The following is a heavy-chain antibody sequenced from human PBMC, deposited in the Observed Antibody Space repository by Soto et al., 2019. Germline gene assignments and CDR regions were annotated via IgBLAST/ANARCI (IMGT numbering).Heavy chain of an antibody. Sequence: ASVKVSCKAFGYTFTSYGISWLRQAPGQGLEWMGWISAYNGNTNYAQKLQGRVTMTTDTSTSTAYMELRSLRSDDTAVYYCAREGPAADAFDIWGQGTMVTVSS. D-gene: IGHD2-2*01. CDR2: ISAYNGNT. V-gene: IGHV1-18*01. CDR1: GYTFTSYG. CDR3: AREGPAADAFDI. J-gene: IGHJ3*02.